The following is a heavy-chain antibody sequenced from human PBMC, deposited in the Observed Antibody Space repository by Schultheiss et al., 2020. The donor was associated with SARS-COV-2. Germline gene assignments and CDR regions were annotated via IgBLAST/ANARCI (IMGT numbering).Heavy chain of an antibody. CDR2: IYRGDSDA. D-gene: IGHD4/OR15-4a*01. V-gene: IGHV5-51*01. J-gene: IGHJ4*02. CDR3: ASLVGGATFY. CDR1: GYSFTSNW. Sequence: KVSCQGSGYSFTSNWIGWVRQMPGKGLELKGIIYRGDSDARYCPSFQGQVTISADKSINTTYLQWSSLKASDTAMYYCASLVGGATFYWGQGTLVTVSS.